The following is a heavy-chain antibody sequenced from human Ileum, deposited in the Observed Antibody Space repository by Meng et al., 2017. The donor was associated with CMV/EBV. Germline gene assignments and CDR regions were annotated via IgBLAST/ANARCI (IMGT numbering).Heavy chain of an antibody. CDR2: ISYDGANE. CDR3: AKGLYFSVVVVPAASEYCQH. CDR1: RFAFNKHA. Sequence: GESLKISCVASRFAFNKHAMHWVRQAPGKGLEWVAVISYDGANEYYADSVKGRFAISRDNSKNTLFLQMSSLGAEDTAVYYCAKGLYFSVVVVPAASEYCQHWGQGALVTVSS. J-gene: IGHJ1*01. D-gene: IGHD2-2*01. V-gene: IGHV3-30*09.